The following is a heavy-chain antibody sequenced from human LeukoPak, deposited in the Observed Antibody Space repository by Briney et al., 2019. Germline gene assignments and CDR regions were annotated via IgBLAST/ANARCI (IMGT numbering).Heavy chain of an antibody. CDR1: GFTFRRYG. J-gene: IGHJ4*02. V-gene: IGHV3-23*01. CDR3: AKDNHGGFDY. CDR2: ISGSGGST. D-gene: IGHD1-14*01. Sequence: GGSLRLSCAASGFTFRRYGMSWVRQAPGKGLEWVSAISGSGGSTFYSDSVKGRFTISRDNSKNTLYLQMNSLRAEDTAVYYCAKDNHGGFDYWGQGTLVTVSS.